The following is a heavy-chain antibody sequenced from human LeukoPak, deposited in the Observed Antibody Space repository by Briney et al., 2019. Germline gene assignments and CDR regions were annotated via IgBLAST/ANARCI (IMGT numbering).Heavy chain of an antibody. CDR1: GFTFSSYG. Sequence: GRSLRLSCAASGFTFSSYGMHWVRQAPGKGLEWVAVISYDGSNKYYADSVKGRFTISRDNSKNTLYLQMNSLRAEDTAVYYCARTGRYFDWLKAFDIWGQGTMVTVSS. D-gene: IGHD3-9*01. J-gene: IGHJ3*02. V-gene: IGHV3-30*03. CDR3: ARTGRYFDWLKAFDI. CDR2: ISYDGSNK.